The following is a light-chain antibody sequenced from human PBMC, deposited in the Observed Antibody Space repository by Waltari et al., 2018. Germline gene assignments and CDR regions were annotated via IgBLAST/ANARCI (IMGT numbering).Light chain of an antibody. V-gene: IGLV7-43*01. CDR1: DGAATSGNY. Sequence: QTVVTQEPSLTVSPGGAVTLTCASSDGAATSGNYPNWNQQKPGQVPRSLIHSTTNRHSWTPARFSGSLLGGKAALTLSGVQPEDEAEYYCLLYDGSDQVFGGGTKLTVL. CDR3: LLYDGSDQV. J-gene: IGLJ3*02. CDR2: STT.